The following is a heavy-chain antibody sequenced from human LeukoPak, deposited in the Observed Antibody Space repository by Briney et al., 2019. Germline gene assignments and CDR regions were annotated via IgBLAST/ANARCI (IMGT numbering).Heavy chain of an antibody. CDR2: ISYDGSNK. J-gene: IGHJ4*02. D-gene: IGHD3-10*01. Sequence: GRSLRLSCAASGFTFSSYAMHWVRQAPGKGLEWVAVISYDGSNKYYADSVKGRFTISRDNSKNTLYLQMNSLRAEDTAVYYCARGGSFGTYWGQGSLVTVSS. V-gene: IGHV3-30*04. CDR3: ARGGSFGTY. CDR1: GFTFSSYA.